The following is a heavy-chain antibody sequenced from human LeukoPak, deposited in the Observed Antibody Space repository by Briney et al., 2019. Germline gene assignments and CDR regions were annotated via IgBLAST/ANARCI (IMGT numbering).Heavy chain of an antibody. V-gene: IGHV1-2*02. J-gene: IGHJ4*02. D-gene: IGHD2-21*02. CDR1: GYTFTVNY. CDR2: INPNSGGK. Sequence: ASVTLSCKASGYTFTVNYMHWVRQAPGQGLEWMGWINPNSGGKNQAQKFQGRVTMTRDTSISSAYMELSRLTSDDTAVYYCARFGGDFYFDYWGQGTLVTVSS. CDR3: ARFGGDFYFDY.